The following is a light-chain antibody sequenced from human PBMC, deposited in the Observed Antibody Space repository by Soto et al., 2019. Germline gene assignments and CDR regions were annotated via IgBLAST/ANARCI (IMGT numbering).Light chain of an antibody. CDR1: SSNIGAGHD. CDR2: GNS. V-gene: IGLV1-40*01. J-gene: IGLJ2*01. Sequence: QSVLTQPPSVSGAPGQRVTISCTGSSSNIGAGHDVHWYQQLPGTAPKLLIYGNSNRPSGVPDRFSGSKSGTSASLAITGLQAEDEADYSCQSYDSSLSGSVVFGGGTEVTVL. CDR3: QSYDSSLSGSVV.